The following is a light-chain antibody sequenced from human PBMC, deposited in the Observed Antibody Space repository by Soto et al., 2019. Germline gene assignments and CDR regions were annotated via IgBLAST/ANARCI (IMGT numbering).Light chain of an antibody. Sequence: EMLWTNSPGTLSLSPGDRATLSCRASQSVSNTYLAWYQQRPGQAPRLLIYGASNRATGIPDRFSGSGSGTEFILTISILQPDDFTPYYCQQDNCPPLTFGGGTKV. J-gene: IGKJ4*01. CDR3: QQDNCPPLT. CDR2: GAS. CDR1: QSVSNTY. V-gene: IGKV3-20*01.